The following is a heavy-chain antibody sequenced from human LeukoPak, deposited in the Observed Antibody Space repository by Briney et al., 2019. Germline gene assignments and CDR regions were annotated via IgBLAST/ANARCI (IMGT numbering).Heavy chain of an antibody. CDR3: VMYTWGDISDI. V-gene: IGHV3-23*01. CDR2: FSGSGGST. CDR1: GFTFSSYA. Sequence: GGSLRLSCAASGFTFSSYAMSWVRQAPGKGLECISGFSGSGGSTYYADSVKGRFTISRDNSKNTLYLQMSSLRAEDTAVYFCVMYTWGDISDIWGQGTMVTVSS. J-gene: IGHJ3*02. D-gene: IGHD1-20*01.